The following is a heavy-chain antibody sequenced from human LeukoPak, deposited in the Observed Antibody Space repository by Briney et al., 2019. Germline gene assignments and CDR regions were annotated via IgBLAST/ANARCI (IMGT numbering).Heavy chain of an antibody. V-gene: IGHV4-59*01. CDR2: IYYSGST. CDR3: TRNYDSSGYTTFGY. D-gene: IGHD3-22*01. J-gene: IGHJ4*02. CDR1: GGSISTYY. Sequence: SETLSLTCTVSGGSISTYYWSWIRQPPGKGLEWIGHIYYSGSTNYNPSLKSRVTIAVDTSKNHFSLKLSSVTAADTAVYYCTRNYDSSGYTTFGYWGRGTLVTVSS.